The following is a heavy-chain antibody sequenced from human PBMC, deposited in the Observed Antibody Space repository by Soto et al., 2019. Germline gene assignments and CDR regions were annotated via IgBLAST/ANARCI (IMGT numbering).Heavy chain of an antibody. CDR1: GGSISSSSYY. J-gene: IGHJ3*02. D-gene: IGHD1-26*01. CDR2: IYYSGST. CDR3: ARRTVGATTDAFDI. Sequence: SETLSLTCTVSGGSISSSSYYWGWIRQPPGKGLEWIGSIYYSGSTYYNPSLKSRVTISVDTSKNQFSLKLSSVTAADTAVYYCARRTVGATTDAFDIWGQGTMVTVSS. V-gene: IGHV4-39*01.